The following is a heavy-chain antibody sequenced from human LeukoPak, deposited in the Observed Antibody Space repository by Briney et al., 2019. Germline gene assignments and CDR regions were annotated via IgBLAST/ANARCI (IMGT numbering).Heavy chain of an antibody. D-gene: IGHD5-24*01. Sequence: GASVKVSCTASGGTFSSYAISWVRQAPGQGLEWMGGIIPIFGTANYAQKFQGRVTITADESTSTAYMELSSLRSEDTAVYYCARENGDGYNHDPFDYWGQGTLVTVSS. J-gene: IGHJ4*02. V-gene: IGHV1-69*13. CDR1: GGTFSSYA. CDR2: IIPIFGTA. CDR3: ARENGDGYNHDPFDY.